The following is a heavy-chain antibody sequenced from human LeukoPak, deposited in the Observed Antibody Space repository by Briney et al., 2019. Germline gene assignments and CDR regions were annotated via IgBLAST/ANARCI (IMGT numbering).Heavy chain of an antibody. CDR1: GFTVSSNY. V-gene: IGHV3-66*01. CDR2: IYSGGST. Sequence: GGSLRLSCAASGFTVSSNYMSWVRQAPGKWLEWVSVIYSGGSTYYADSVKGRFTISRDNSKNTLYLQMTSLRAEDTAVYYCARAAAAGPFDYWGQGTLVTVSS. CDR3: ARAAAAGPFDY. D-gene: IGHD6-13*01. J-gene: IGHJ4*02.